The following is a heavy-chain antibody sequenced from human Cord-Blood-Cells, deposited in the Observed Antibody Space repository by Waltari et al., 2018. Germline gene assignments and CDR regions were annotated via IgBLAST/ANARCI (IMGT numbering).Heavy chain of an antibody. CDR2: IYSGGST. D-gene: IGHD1-7*01. CDR3: AREELNYGMDV. V-gene: IGHV3-53*01. J-gene: IGHJ6*02. Sequence: EVQLVESGGGLIQPGGSLRLSGAASGFTVSSNYMTWVRQAPGKGLEWVSVIYSGGSTYYADSVKGRFTISRDNSKNTLYLQMNSLRAEDTAVYCCAREELNYGMDVWGQGTTVTVSS. CDR1: GFTVSSNY.